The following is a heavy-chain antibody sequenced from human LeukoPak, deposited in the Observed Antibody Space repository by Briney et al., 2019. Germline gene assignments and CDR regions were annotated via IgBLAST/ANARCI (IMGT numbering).Heavy chain of an antibody. V-gene: IGHV3-21*01. Sequence: PGGSLRLSCAASGFTFRTYSMNWVRQAPGKGLEWVSSISSTSTFIYYADSVKGRFTISRDNAKNSLYLQMDSLRVEDTAVYYCARDYGAGFHYYYYMDVWGKGTTVTVSS. CDR3: ARDYGAGFHYYYYMDV. D-gene: IGHD4/OR15-4a*01. CDR2: ISSTSTFI. J-gene: IGHJ6*03. CDR1: GFTFRTYS.